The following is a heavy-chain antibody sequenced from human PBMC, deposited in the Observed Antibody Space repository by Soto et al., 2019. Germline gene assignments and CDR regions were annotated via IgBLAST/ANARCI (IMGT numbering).Heavy chain of an antibody. CDR1: GFTFSSHA. J-gene: IGHJ5*02. D-gene: IGHD4-4*01. Sequence: GGSLRLSCAASGFTFSSHAMHWVRQAPGKGLEWVAIISYDGSTIYYGDSVKGRFTISRDNSKNTLYLQMSSLRADDTAVYFCARHVASTVTTSDWFDPWGQGTLVTVSS. CDR2: ISYDGSTI. CDR3: ARHVASTVTTSDWFDP. V-gene: IGHV3-30-3*01.